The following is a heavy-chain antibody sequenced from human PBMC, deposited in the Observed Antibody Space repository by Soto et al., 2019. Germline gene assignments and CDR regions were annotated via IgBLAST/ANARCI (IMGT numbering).Heavy chain of an antibody. CDR1: GFTFSSYA. CDR2: ISGSGGST. V-gene: IGHV3-23*01. Sequence: GGSLRLSCAASGFTFSSYAMSWVRQAPGKGLEWVSAISGSGGSTYYADSVKGRFTISRDNSKNTLYLQMNSLRAEDTAVYYCAKPSFKGTTWIQIQDFDYWGQGTLVPVSS. J-gene: IGHJ4*02. D-gene: IGHD5-18*01. CDR3: AKPSFKGTTWIQIQDFDY.